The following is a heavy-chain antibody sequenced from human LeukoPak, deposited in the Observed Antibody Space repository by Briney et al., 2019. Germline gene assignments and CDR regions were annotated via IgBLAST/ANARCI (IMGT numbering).Heavy chain of an antibody. V-gene: IGHV1-2*02. CDR2: INPNSGGT. D-gene: IGHD5-18*01. CDR1: GYTFTGYY. J-gene: IGHJ4*02. Sequence: ASVTVSCTASGYTFTGYYMHWVRQAPGQGIEWMGWINPNSGGTNYAQKFQGRVTMTRDTSISTAYMELSRLRSDDTAVYYCAREPARGYSYGSDYWGQGTLVTVSS. CDR3: AREPARGYSYGSDY.